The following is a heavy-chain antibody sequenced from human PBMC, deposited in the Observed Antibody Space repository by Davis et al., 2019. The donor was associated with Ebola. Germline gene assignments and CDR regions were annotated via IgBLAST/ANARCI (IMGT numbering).Heavy chain of an antibody. CDR3: ATIGHYYGSGSYYYYYYGMDV. Sequence: MPSETLSLTCAVYGGSFSGYYWSWIRQPPGKGLEWIGAINHSGSTNYNPSLKSRVTISVDTSKNQFSLKLSSVTAADTAVYYCATIGHYYGSGSYYYYYYGMDVWGQGTTVTVSS. D-gene: IGHD3-10*01. V-gene: IGHV4-34*01. J-gene: IGHJ6*02. CDR2: INHSGST. CDR1: GGSFSGYY.